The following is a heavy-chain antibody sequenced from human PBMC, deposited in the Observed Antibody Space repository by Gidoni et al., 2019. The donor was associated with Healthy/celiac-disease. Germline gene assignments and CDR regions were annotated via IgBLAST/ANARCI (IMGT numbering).Heavy chain of an antibody. D-gene: IGHD2-21*01. Sequence: QVQLVQSGAEMKKPGSSVKVSCKASGGTFSSYAISWVRQAAGQGREWMGGIIPIFGTANYAQKFQGRVTITADESTSTAYMELSSLRSEDTAVYYGARGTCGGDGLAALDPWGQGTLVTVSS. CDR1: GGTFSSYA. CDR2: IIPIFGTA. V-gene: IGHV1-69*01. CDR3: ARGTCGGDGLAALDP. J-gene: IGHJ5*02.